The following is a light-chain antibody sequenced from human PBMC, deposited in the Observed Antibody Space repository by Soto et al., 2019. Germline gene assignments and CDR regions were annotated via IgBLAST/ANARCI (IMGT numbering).Light chain of an antibody. Sequence: EIVLTQSPGTLSLSPGERATLSCRASQSVGSDFLAWYQQRPGQPPRILIFGASGRATGIPDRFSGSGSGTDFTLTISRLEPEDSAVYYCQQYGSLSWAFGQGTKVDIK. V-gene: IGKV3-20*01. CDR1: QSVGSDF. J-gene: IGKJ1*01. CDR3: QQYGSLSWA. CDR2: GAS.